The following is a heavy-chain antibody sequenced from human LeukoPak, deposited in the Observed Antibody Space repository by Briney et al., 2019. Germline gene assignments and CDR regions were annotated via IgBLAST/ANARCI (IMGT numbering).Heavy chain of an antibody. J-gene: IGHJ4*02. CDR2: ISYDGSNK. D-gene: IGHD1-26*01. V-gene: IGHV3-30-3*01. CDR1: GFTFSSYA. CDR3: ARPSSGSYNTGFDY. Sequence: GGSLRLSCAASGFTFSSYAMHWVRQAPGKGLEWVAVISYDGSNKYYADSVKGRFTISRDNSKNTLYLQMNSLRAEDTAVYYCARPSSGSYNTGFDYWGQGTLVTVSS.